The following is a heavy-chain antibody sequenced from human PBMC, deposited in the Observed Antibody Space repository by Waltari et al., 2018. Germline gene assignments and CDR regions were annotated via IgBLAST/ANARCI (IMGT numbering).Heavy chain of an antibody. CDR1: GFTFSSYS. V-gene: IGHV3-21*01. Sequence: EVQLVESGGGLVKPGGSLRLSCAASGFTFSSYSMNWFRQAPGKGLEWVSSISSSSSYIYYADSVKGRFTISRDNAKNSLYLQMNSLRAEDTAVYYCQASYGDYARTRLGMDVWGQGTTVTVSS. CDR2: ISSSSSYI. J-gene: IGHJ6*02. D-gene: IGHD4-17*01. CDR3: QASYGDYARTRLGMDV.